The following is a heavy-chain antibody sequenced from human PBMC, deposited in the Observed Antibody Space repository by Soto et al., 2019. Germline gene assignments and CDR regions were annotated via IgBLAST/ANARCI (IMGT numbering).Heavy chain of an antibody. D-gene: IGHD5-18*01. CDR1: GDSGVSFPSYG. CDR3: AKDRMVTCYFYGMDV. Sequence: HVQVVESGGGVVQPGGSLSLSCAASGDSGVSFPSYGMHWVRQAPGTGLEWVAVISYDGRNRHFADSVKGRLTVARDNALFTVYLQMNSLRPDYTAGYYGAKDRMVTCYFYGMDVWGQGAAVTGSS. V-gene: IGHV3-30*18. CDR2: ISYDGRNR. J-gene: IGHJ6*02.